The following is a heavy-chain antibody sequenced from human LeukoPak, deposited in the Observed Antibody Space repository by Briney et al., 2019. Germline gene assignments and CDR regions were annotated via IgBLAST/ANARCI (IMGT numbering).Heavy chain of an antibody. J-gene: IGHJ4*02. D-gene: IGHD5-12*01. CDR2: INPNSGGT. V-gene: IGHV1-2*02. CDR1: GYTFTSYG. CDR3: AREAPTSNEWLREYYFDY. Sequence: GASVKVSCKASGYTFTSYGISWVRQAPGQGLEWMGWINPNSGGTNYAQKFQGRVTMTRDTSISTAYMELSRLRSDDTAVYYCAREAPTSNEWLREYYFDYWGQGTLVTVSS.